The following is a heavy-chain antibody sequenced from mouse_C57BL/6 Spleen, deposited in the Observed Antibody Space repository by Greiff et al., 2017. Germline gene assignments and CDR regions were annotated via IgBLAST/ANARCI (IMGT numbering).Heavy chain of an antibody. CDR2: IRLKSDNYAT. CDR1: GFTFSNYW. J-gene: IGHJ4*01. CDR3: TTLLLRYYYAMDY. V-gene: IGHV6-3*01. D-gene: IGHD1-1*01. Sequence: VQLKESGGGLVQPGGSMKLSCVASGFTFSNYWMNWVRQSPEKGLEWVAQIRLKSDNYATHYAESVKGRFTISRDDSKSSVYLQMNNLRAEDTGIYYCTTLLLRYYYAMDYWGQGTSVTVSS.